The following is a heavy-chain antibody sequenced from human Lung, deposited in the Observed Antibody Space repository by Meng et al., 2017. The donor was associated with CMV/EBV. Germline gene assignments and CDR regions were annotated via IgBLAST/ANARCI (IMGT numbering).Heavy chain of an antibody. Sequence: GESLKISCAASGFTFDDYTMHWVRQAPGKGLEWVSLISWVGGSTYYADSVKGRFTISRDNSKNSLYLQMNSLRTEDTALYYCAKAGHVDTSSGMDVWGQGTTVTVSS. CDR1: GFTFDDYT. CDR2: ISWVGGST. J-gene: IGHJ6*02. V-gene: IGHV3-43*01. D-gene: IGHD5-18*01. CDR3: AKAGHVDTSSGMDV.